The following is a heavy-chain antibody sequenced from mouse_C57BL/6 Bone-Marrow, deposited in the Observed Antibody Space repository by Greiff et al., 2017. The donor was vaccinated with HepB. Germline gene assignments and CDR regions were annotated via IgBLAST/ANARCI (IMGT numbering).Heavy chain of an antibody. V-gene: IGHV14-4*01. Sequence: VQLKQSGAELVRPGASVKLSCTASGFNIKDDSMHWVKQRPEQGLEWIGWIDPENGDTEYASKFQGKATITADTSSNTAYLQLSSLTSEDTAVYYCTTGNWYFDVWGTGTTVTVSS. CDR1: GFNIKDDS. CDR2: IDPENGDT. CDR3: TTGNWYFDV. J-gene: IGHJ1*03.